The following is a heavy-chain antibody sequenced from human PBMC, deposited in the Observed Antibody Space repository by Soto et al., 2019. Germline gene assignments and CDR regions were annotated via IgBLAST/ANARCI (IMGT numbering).Heavy chain of an antibody. Sequence: QVQLVQSGAEVKKPGSSVKVSCKASGGTFSSYAISWVRQAPGQGLEWMGGIIPIFGTANYAQKSQGRVTITADESTSTAYMELSSLRSEDTAVYYCARDQVGYYDSSAQGYYYGMDVWGQGTTVTVSS. CDR1: GGTFSSYA. J-gene: IGHJ6*02. D-gene: IGHD3-22*01. CDR3: ARDQVGYYDSSAQGYYYGMDV. CDR2: IIPIFGTA. V-gene: IGHV1-69*12.